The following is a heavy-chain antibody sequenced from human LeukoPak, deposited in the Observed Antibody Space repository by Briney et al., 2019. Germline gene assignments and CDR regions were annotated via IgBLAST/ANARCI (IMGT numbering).Heavy chain of an antibody. CDR3: ARVLVGASQGERDY. J-gene: IGHJ4*02. D-gene: IGHD1-26*01. CDR2: ISSSSSYI. CDR1: GFTFSIAW. V-gene: IGHV3-21*01. Sequence: GGSLRLSCAASGFTFSIAWMSWVRQAPGKGLEWVSSISSSSSYIYYADSVKGRFTISRDNAKNSLYLQMNSLRAEDTAVYYCARVLVGASQGERDYWGQGTLVTVSS.